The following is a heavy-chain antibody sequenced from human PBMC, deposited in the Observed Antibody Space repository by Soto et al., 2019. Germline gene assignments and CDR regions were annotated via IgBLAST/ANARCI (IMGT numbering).Heavy chain of an antibody. CDR3: AKLPFPYDSSSDLDY. CDR1: GFTFSSYG. V-gene: IGHV3-30*18. Sequence: GGSLRLSCAASGFTFSSYGMHWVRQAPGKGLEWVAVISYDGSNKYYADSVKGRFTISRDNSKNTLYLQMNSLRAEDTAVYYCAKLPFPYDSSSDLDYWGQGTLVTVPS. J-gene: IGHJ4*02. CDR2: ISYDGSNK. D-gene: IGHD3-22*01.